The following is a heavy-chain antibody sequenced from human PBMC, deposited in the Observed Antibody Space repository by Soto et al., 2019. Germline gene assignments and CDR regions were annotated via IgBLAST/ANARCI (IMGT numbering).Heavy chain of an antibody. Sequence: ASVKVSCKASGFTFTTYDIDWVRQATGQGLEWMGWMNPNSGNSGYAQKFQGRITMTRDTSISTVYMELSSLRAEDTAVYYCARADISGGANGYYGMDVWGQGTTVTVSS. CDR2: MNPNSGNS. V-gene: IGHV1-8*01. D-gene: IGHD6-19*01. CDR3: ARADISGGANGYYGMDV. J-gene: IGHJ6*02. CDR1: GFTFTTYD.